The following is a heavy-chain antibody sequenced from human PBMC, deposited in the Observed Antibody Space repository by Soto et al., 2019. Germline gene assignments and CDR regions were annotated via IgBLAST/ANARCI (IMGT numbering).Heavy chain of an antibody. CDR2: ISGSGSST. D-gene: IGHD6-6*01. CDR3: ARENGFQFVNFGASGFDY. V-gene: IGHV3-23*01. CDR1: GFRFSSKA. J-gene: IGHJ4*02. Sequence: EVQLLESGGGLVQPGGSLRLSCAASGFRFSSKAMSWVRQAPGKGLEWVSIISGSGSSTYYTDSLKGRFIISRDNSKNLVYLEMNYLRAEATAVYYCARENGFQFVNFGASGFDYWGQGSMVSVSS.